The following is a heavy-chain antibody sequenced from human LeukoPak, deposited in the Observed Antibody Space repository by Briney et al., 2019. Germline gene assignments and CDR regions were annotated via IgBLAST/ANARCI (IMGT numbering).Heavy chain of an antibody. CDR1: GYTFTSYD. CDR2: MNPNSGNT. Sequence: GASVKVSCKASGYTFTSYDINWVRQATGQGLEWMGWMNPNSGNTGYAQKFQGRVTMTRNTSISTAYMELSSLRSEDTAVYYCAGGVSSSWYLRGYYYYGMDVWGQGTTVTVSS. D-gene: IGHD6-13*01. J-gene: IGHJ6*02. CDR3: AGGVSSSWYLRGYYYYGMDV. V-gene: IGHV1-8*01.